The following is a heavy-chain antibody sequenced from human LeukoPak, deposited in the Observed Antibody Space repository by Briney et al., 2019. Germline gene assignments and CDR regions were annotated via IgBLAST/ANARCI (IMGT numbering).Heavy chain of an antibody. J-gene: IGHJ6*02. V-gene: IGHV1-24*01. CDR3: ATDQPALYYYGMDV. Sequence: ASVKVSCKVSGYTLTELSMHWVRQAPGKGLEWMGGFDPEDGETIYAQKFQGRVTMTEDTSTDTAYMELSSLRSEDTAVYYCATDQPALYYYGMDVWGQGTTVTVSS. CDR2: FDPEDGET. CDR1: GYTLTELS.